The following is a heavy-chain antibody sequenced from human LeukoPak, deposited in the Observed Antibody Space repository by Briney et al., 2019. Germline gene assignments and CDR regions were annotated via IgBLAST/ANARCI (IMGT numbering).Heavy chain of an antibody. CDR2: MSGDATST. CDR1: GFTFSSLS. CDR3: AKRTSGSSWYSSDY. D-gene: IGHD6-13*01. J-gene: IGHJ4*02. Sequence: GGSLRLSCAAPGFTFSSLSMNLVRQAPGKGLEWVSTMSGDATSTYYADSVKGRFTISRDNSKNTLYLQMNSLRAEDTAVYYCAKRTSGSSWYSSDYWGQGTLVTVSS. V-gene: IGHV3-23*01.